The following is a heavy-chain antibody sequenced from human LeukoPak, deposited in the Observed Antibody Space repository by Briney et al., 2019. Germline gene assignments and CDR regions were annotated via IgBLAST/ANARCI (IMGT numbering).Heavy chain of an antibody. CDR3: ARHLNNCGDDCYIFGY. J-gene: IGHJ4*02. D-gene: IGHD2-21*01. CDR2: FYYSWST. Sequence: SETLSLTCTVSGCSISSYYWSWIRQPPGKGLEWIGFFYYSWSTNYNPPLKSRVTISVDTSKPPFSLRVSSVTAADTAVYYCARHLNNCGDDCYIFGYWGQGTLVTVSS. V-gene: IGHV4-59*08. CDR1: GCSISSYY.